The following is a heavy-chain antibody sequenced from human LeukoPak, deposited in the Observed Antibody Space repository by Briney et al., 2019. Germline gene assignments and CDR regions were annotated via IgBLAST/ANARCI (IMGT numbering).Heavy chain of an antibody. J-gene: IGHJ5*02. CDR1: GFTFSSYA. D-gene: IGHD3-10*01. Sequence: GGSLRLSCAASGFTFSSYASNWVHQAPGKGLEWVSTISGSGGTTFYADSVKGRFTISRDNSKNTVYLQMNSLRADDTAVYYCAKDQKGSGSGSLDAWGQGTLVTVSS. CDR2: ISGSGGTT. CDR3: AKDQKGSGSGSLDA. V-gene: IGHV3-23*01.